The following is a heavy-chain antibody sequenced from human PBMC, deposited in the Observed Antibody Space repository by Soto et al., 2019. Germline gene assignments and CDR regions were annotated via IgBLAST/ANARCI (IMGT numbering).Heavy chain of an antibody. D-gene: IGHD2-15*01. CDR3: AGGGGVVVAGSAAFDM. CDR2: INPATGAA. V-gene: IGHV1-2*02. Sequence: QLHLVQSGAVVKKPGASVTVSCSASGYPVTAYYMHWVRQAPGRGLEWMGGINPATGAAKYTRTFQGRVPMTTDWAPSTGFMELRGRTTEDTAVFYCAGGGGVVVAGSAAFDMWGQGTVVTVSS. J-gene: IGHJ3*02. CDR1: GYPVTAYY.